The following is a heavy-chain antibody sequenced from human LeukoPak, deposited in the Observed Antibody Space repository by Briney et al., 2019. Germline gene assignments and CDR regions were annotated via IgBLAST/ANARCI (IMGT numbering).Heavy chain of an antibody. J-gene: IGHJ4*02. CDR3: ARDSNPYYYGSGSYYNAGY. CDR2: ISAFNGNT. V-gene: IGHV1-18*01. Sequence: GASVKVSCKASGYTFTSYGISWVRQAPGQGLEWMGWISAFNGNTNYAQKLQGRVTMTTDTSTSTAYMELRSLRSDDTAVYYCARDSNPYYYGSGSYYNAGYWGQGTLVTVSS. D-gene: IGHD3-10*01. CDR1: GYTFTSYG.